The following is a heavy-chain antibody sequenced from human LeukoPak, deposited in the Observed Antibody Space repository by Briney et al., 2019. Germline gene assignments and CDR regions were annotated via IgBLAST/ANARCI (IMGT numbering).Heavy chain of an antibody. Sequence: GGSLRLSCAASGFTFSSYAMSWVRQAPGKGLEWVSVISGSGGSTYYADSVKGRFTISRDNSKNTLYLQMNSLRAEDTAVYYCAKDLRGYSYGSDYWGQGTLVTVSS. D-gene: IGHD5-18*01. CDR3: AKDLRGYSYGSDY. CDR2: ISGSGGST. V-gene: IGHV3-23*01. CDR1: GFTFSSYA. J-gene: IGHJ4*02.